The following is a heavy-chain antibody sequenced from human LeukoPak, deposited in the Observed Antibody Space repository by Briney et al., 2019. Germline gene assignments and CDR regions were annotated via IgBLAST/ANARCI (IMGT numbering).Heavy chain of an antibody. CDR2: ISSNGGST. CDR3: ARGDSSSYYYYYYMDV. J-gene: IGHJ6*03. D-gene: IGHD6-6*01. V-gene: IGHV3-64*01. Sequence: GGSLRLSCAASGFTFSNYAMHWVRQAPGKGLEYVSAISSNGGSTYYANSVKGRFTISRDNSKNTLYLQMGSLRAEDMAVYYCARGDSSSYYYYYYMDVWGKGTTVTVSS. CDR1: GFTFSNYA.